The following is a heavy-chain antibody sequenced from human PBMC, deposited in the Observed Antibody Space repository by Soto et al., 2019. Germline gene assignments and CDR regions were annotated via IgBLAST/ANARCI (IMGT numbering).Heavy chain of an antibody. V-gene: IGHV4-59*08. J-gene: IGHJ6*02. D-gene: IGHD1-26*01. CDR3: ARGCWEREGYVMDV. CDR1: TGATGTDY. Sequence: SDTLSLTCISTTGATGTDYCIWFRQPPGNELQYIGYIYYSGSTNYNPALKSRVPISDDTSTNQFSRTLSSVTAADSAVYYCARGCWEREGYVMDVWGQGTTVT. CDR2: IYYSGST.